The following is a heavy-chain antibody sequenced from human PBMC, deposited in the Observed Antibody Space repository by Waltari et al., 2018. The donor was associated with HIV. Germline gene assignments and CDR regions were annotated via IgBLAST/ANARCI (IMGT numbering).Heavy chain of an antibody. D-gene: IGHD2-15*01. J-gene: IGHJ4*02. Sequence: QVQLQESGPGLVKPSETLSLTCTVSNGSLTDYSWSWVRQPPGKELEWIGYIYFSGSTNYNPSLRSRVTISLDTSKNQFSLKLNSVTAADTAVYYCARVPYCSGGSCLARYFDYWGQGTLVTVSS. V-gene: IGHV4-59*01. CDR1: NGSLTDYS. CDR2: IYFSGST. CDR3: ARVPYCSGGSCLARYFDY.